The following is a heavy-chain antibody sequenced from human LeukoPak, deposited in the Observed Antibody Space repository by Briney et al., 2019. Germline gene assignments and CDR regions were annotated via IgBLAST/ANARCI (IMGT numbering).Heavy chain of an antibody. CDR1: GGSISSGDYY. CDR2: IYYSGST. J-gene: IGHJ4*02. CDR3: ARDPSGYDSSGPAVEERHYFDY. V-gene: IGHV4-30-4*01. D-gene: IGHD3-22*01. Sequence: SQTLSLTCTVSGGSISSGDYYWSWIRQPPGKGLEWIGYIYYSGSTYCNPSLKSRVTISVDTSKNQFSLKLSSVTAADTAVYYCARDPSGYDSSGPAVEERHYFDYWGQGTLVTVSS.